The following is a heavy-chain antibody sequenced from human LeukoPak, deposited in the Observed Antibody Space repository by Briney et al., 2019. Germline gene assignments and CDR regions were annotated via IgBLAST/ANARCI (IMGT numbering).Heavy chain of an antibody. V-gene: IGHV3-9*01. CDR2: ISWNSGSI. CDR3: ASEGYSSSWYPFDY. D-gene: IGHD6-13*01. CDR1: GFTFDDYA. Sequence: PGRSLRLSCAASGFTFDDYAMHWVRQAPGKGLEWVSGISWNSGSIGYADSVKGRFTISRDNAKNSLYLQMNSLRAEDTAVYYCASEGYSSSWYPFDYWGQGTLVTVSS. J-gene: IGHJ4*02.